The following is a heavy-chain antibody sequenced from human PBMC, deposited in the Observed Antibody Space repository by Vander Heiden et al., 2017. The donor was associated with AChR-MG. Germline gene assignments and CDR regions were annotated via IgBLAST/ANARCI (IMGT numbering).Heavy chain of an antibody. D-gene: IGHD3-3*01. V-gene: IGHV3-30*18. Sequence: QVQLVESGGGVVQPGRSLRLSCAASGFTFSSYGMHWVRRAPGKGLEWVAVISYDGSNKYYADSVKGRFTISRDNSKNTLYLQMNSLRAEDTAVYYCAKSYYDFWSGYPYFDYWGQGTLVTVSS. CDR2: ISYDGSNK. CDR3: AKSYYDFWSGYPYFDY. CDR1: GFTFSSYG. J-gene: IGHJ4*02.